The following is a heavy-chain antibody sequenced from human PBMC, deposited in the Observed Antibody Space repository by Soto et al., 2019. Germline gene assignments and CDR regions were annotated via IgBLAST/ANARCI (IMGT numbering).Heavy chain of an antibody. J-gene: IGHJ4*02. CDR3: ARSQPPATSYDY. CDR2: IYHSGST. D-gene: IGHD2-2*01. V-gene: IGHV4-30-2*01. CDR1: GGSISSGGYS. Sequence: SETLSLTCAVSGGSISSGGYSWSWIRQPPGKGLEWIGYIYHSGSTYYNPSLKSRVTISVDRSKNQFSLKLSSVTAADTAVYYCARSQPPATSYDYWGQGTPVTVS.